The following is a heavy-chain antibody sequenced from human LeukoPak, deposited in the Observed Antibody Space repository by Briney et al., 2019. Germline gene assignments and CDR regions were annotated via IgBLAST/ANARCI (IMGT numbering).Heavy chain of an antibody. D-gene: IGHD1-26*01. CDR1: GGSISSGDYY. CDR3: ARLRIVGAKFDY. Sequence: PSQTLSLPRTVSGGSISSGDYYWSWIRQPPGKGLEWIGYIYFSGTTYHNPSLKSRLTISVDTSKNQFSLRLNSMTAADTAVYYCARLRIVGAKFDYWGQEALVT. CDR2: IYFSGTT. J-gene: IGHJ4*01. V-gene: IGHV4-30-4*01.